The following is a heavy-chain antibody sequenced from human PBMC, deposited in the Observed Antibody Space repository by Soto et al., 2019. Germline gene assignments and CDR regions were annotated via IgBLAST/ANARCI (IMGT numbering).Heavy chain of an antibody. D-gene: IGHD2-2*01. CDR2: IIPISGTA. CDR1: GGTFNSYA. Sequence: QVQLVQSGAEVKKPGSSVKVSCKASGGTFNSYAISWVRQAPGQGLEWMGGIIPISGTANYAQKFQGRVTITADESTSTAYMELSSLRSEDTAVYYCARSQGSSTSLEIYYYYYYGMDVWGQGTTVTFSS. CDR3: ARSQGSSTSLEIYYYYYYGMDV. V-gene: IGHV1-69*01. J-gene: IGHJ6*02.